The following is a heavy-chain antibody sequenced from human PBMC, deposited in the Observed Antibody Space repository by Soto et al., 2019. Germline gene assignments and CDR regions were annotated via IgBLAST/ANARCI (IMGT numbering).Heavy chain of an antibody. D-gene: IGHD1-26*01. CDR3: ARRSGSHSKGFEI. CDR1: GGNFRNYA. J-gene: IGHJ3*02. V-gene: IGHV1-69*01. CDR2: FIPIVGAA. Sequence: QVQLVQSGAEVKKPGSSLKVSCKASGGNFRNYAISWVRQALGEGLEWMGGFIPIVGAANYAPKFQGRVRITADDSTSTAYMELNSLKFDDTAMYYCARRSGSHSKGFEIWGQGTMVTVSS.